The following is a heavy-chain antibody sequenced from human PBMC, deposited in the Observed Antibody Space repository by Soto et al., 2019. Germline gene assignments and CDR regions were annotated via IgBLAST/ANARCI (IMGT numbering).Heavy chain of an antibody. D-gene: IGHD3-10*01. CDR3: ARDDGRFGELLYY. J-gene: IGHJ4*02. V-gene: IGHV3-30-3*01. CDR2: ISYDGSNK. CDR1: GFTFSSYA. Sequence: GGSLRLSCAASGFTFSSYAMHWVRQAPGKGLEWVAVISYDGSNKYYADSVKGRFTISRDNSKNTLYLQMNSLRAEDTAVYYCARDDGRFGELLYYWGQGTLVTVSS.